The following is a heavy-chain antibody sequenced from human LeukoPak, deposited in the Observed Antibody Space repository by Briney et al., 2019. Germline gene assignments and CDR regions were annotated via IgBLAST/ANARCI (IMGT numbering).Heavy chain of an antibody. D-gene: IGHD3-22*01. CDR3: AGSSAVRGVFDY. V-gene: IGHV1-24*01. J-gene: IGHJ4*02. CDR1: GYTLTELS. CDR2: FDPEDGET. Sequence: ASVKVSCKVSGYTLTELSMHWVRQAPGKGLEWMGGFDPEDGETIYAQKFQGRVTMTEDTSTDTAYMELSSLRSEDTAVYYCAGSSAVRGVFDYWGQGTLVTVSS.